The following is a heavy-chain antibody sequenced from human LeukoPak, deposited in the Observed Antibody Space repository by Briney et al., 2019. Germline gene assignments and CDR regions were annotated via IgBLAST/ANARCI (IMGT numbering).Heavy chain of an antibody. CDR3: ARVGYYYDSSGYKRVAYFDY. CDR2: IYYSGST. CDR1: GGSISSYY. D-gene: IGHD3-22*01. Sequence: SETLSLTCTVSGGSISSYYWSWIRQPPGKGLEWIGYIYYSGSTNYNPSLKSRVTISVDTPKIQFSLKLSSVTAADTAVYYCARVGYYYDSSGYKRVAYFDYWGQGTLVTVSS. J-gene: IGHJ4*02. V-gene: IGHV4-59*01.